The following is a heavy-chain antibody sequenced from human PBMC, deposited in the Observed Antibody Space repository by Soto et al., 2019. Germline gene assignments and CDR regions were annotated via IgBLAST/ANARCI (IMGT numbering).Heavy chain of an antibody. CDR3: AKDIGVAAAGSTYYYGMDV. J-gene: IGHJ6*02. CDR1: GFTFDDYA. D-gene: IGHD6-13*01. Sequence: SGGSLRLSCAASGFTFDDYAMHWVRQAPGKGLEWVSGISWNSGSIGYADSVKGRFTISRDNAKNSLYLQMNSLRAEDTALYYCAKDIGVAAAGSTYYYGMDVWGQGTTVTVSS. V-gene: IGHV3-9*01. CDR2: ISWNSGSI.